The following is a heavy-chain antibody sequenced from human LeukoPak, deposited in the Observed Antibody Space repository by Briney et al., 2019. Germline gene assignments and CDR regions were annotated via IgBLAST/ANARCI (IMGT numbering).Heavy chain of an antibody. CDR1: GGSMNSYY. V-gene: IGHV4-59*01. CDR3: TRGAGWLIDY. CDR2: FHNSGTS. Sequence: PSETLSLTCTVSGGSMNSYYWSWIRQPPGKGLEWIGYFHNSGTSTYNPSLKSRVTISADTSKNQFSLKLNSLTTADTAVYYCTRGAGWLIDYWGQGILVTVSS. D-gene: IGHD3-16*01. J-gene: IGHJ4*02.